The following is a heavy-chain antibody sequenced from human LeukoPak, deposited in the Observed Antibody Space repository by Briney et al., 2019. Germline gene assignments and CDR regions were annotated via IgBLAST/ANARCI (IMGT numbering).Heavy chain of an antibody. V-gene: IGHV5-51*01. CDR2: IYPGDSDT. J-gene: IGHJ6*02. D-gene: IGHD2-2*01. CDR3: ARLAVVPAAYYYYYYGMDV. Sequence: HGESLKISCKGSGYSFTSYWIGWVRQMPGKGLEWMGIIYPGDSDTRYSPSFQGQVTISADKSISTAYLQWSSLKASDTAMYYCARLAVVPAAYYYYYYGMDVWGQGTTVTVSS. CDR1: GYSFTSYW.